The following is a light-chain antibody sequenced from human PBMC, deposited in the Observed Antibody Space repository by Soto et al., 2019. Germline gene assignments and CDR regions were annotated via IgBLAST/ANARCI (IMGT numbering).Light chain of an antibody. CDR1: QSVSSY. J-gene: IGKJ5*01. V-gene: IGKV3-11*01. Sequence: EIVLTQSPATLSLSPGERATLSCRASQSVSSYLAWYQQKPGQAPRPLIYDASNRATGIPARFSGSGSGTDFTLTISSLKPEDFAVYYCQQRSNWPITFGQGTRLEIK. CDR3: QQRSNWPIT. CDR2: DAS.